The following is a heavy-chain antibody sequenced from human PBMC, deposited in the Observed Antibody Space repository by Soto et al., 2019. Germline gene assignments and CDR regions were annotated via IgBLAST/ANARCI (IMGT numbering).Heavy chain of an antibody. CDR1: GGSISSGAFT. V-gene: IGHV4-30-2*01. D-gene: IGHD3-9*01. Sequence: SETLSLTCAVSGGSISSGAFTWSWIRQPPGKGLEWIGCIYHSGSTFYNPSLKSRVTISADRSKNHFSLELSSVTAADTAVYYCARASYDILTAYYLDYWGQGTLVTVSS. CDR2: IYHSGST. J-gene: IGHJ4*02. CDR3: ARASYDILTAYYLDY.